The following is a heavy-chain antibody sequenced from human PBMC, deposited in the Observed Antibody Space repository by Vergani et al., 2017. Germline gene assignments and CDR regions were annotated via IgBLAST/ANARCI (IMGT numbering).Heavy chain of an antibody. CDR1: EFTFSDFS. D-gene: IGHD2-8*01. CDR3: ARDCTSGGCPDNYGMDV. Sequence: EVQVVESGGGLIKPGGSLRLSCAASEFTFSDFSMSWVRQAPGKGLEWVAFIGSSGPYINYADSVKGRFIISRDNTNNSLFLQLRSLRAEDAAVYYCARDCTSGGCPDNYGMDVWGQGATVTVSS. V-gene: IGHV3-21*06. J-gene: IGHJ6*02. CDR2: IGSSGPYI.